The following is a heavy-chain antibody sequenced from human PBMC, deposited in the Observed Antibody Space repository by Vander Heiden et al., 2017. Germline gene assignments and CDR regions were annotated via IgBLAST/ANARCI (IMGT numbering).Heavy chain of an antibody. V-gene: IGHV3-23*01. CDR2: ISASGGNT. D-gene: IGHD3-9*01. J-gene: IGHJ4*02. Sequence: EVQLLESGGGLVQPGGSLRLSCAASGFSFSNYAMSWVRQAPGKGLEWVSSISASGGNTYYAGSVKGRFTISRDNSKSTLYVQMNSLRAEDTAVYYCAKGIFEDFDYWGQGTLVTVSS. CDR1: GFSFSNYA. CDR3: AKGIFEDFDY.